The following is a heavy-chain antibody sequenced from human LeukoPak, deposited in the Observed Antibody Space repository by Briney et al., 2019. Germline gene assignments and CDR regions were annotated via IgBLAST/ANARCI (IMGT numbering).Heavy chain of an antibody. D-gene: IGHD3-3*01. J-gene: IGHJ1*01. CDR2: ISGSGGST. V-gene: IGHV3-23*01. CDR1: GFTFSSYA. Sequence: GGSLRLSCAASGFTFSSYAMSWVRQAPGKGLEWVSAISGSGGSTYYADSVKGRFTISRDNSKNTLYLQMNSLRAEDTAVYYCARDFLPISGEAPPPENFQHWGQGSLVTVSS. CDR3: ARDFLPISGEAPPPENFQH.